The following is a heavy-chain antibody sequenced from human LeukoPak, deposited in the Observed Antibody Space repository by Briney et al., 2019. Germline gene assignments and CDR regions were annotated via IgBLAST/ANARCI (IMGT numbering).Heavy chain of an antibody. D-gene: IGHD6-13*01. CDR2: IYYSGST. CDR3: ARWSSSWYSFDY. J-gene: IGHJ4*02. V-gene: IGHV4-39*07. Sequence: SETLSLTCTVSGGSISSSSYYWGWIRQPPGKGLEWIGTIYYSGSTYYNPSLKSRVTISVDTSKNQFSLRLSSLTAADTAVYYCARWSSSWYSFDYWGQGALVTVSS. CDR1: GGSISSSSYY.